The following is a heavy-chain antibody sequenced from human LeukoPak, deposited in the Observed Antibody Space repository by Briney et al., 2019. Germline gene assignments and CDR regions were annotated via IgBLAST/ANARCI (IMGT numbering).Heavy chain of an antibody. V-gene: IGHV4-59*01. D-gene: IGHD6-13*01. J-gene: IGHJ4*02. CDR3: ARGADPGIAAAGFDY. CDR2: ISYSRST. CDR1: GGSISSYY. Sequence: SETLSLTCTASGGSISSYYWSWIRQPPGKGLECIGYISYSRSTNYNPSLKSRVTISVDTSKNQFSLKLSSVTAADTAVYYCARGADPGIAAAGFDYWGQGTLVTVSS.